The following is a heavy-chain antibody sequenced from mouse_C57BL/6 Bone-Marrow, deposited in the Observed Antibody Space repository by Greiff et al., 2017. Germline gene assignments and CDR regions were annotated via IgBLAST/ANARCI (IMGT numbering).Heavy chain of an antibody. CDR2: ISDGGSST. Sequence: EVKLVESGGGLVKPGGSLKLSCAASGFTFSSYAMSWVRQTPEKRLEWVATISDGGSSTYYPDNVKGRFTISRDNAKNNLYLQMSHLKSEDTAMYYCARGPLDYWGQGTSVPVSS. J-gene: IGHJ4*01. CDR1: GFTFSSYA. CDR3: ARGPLDY. V-gene: IGHV5-4*03.